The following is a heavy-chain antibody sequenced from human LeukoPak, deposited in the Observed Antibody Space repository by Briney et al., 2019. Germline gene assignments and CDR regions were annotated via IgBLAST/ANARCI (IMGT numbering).Heavy chain of an antibody. V-gene: IGHV3-7*01. Sequence: GGSLRLSCAASGFTFSSYWMSWVRQAPGKGLEWVANIKQDGSEKYYVDSVKGRFTISRDNAKNSLYLQMNSLRAEDTAVCYCARDAHCSGGSCWYYYGMDVWGQGTTVTVSS. J-gene: IGHJ6*02. D-gene: IGHD2-15*01. CDR3: ARDAHCSGGSCWYYYGMDV. CDR2: IKQDGSEK. CDR1: GFTFSSYW.